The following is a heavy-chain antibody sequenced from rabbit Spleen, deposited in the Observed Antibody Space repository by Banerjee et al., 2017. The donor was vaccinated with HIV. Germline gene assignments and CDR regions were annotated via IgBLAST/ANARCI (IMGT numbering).Heavy chain of an antibody. V-gene: IGHV1S45*01. CDR2: IYGGSSGST. CDR3: ARSAYYGDFDYFDL. D-gene: IGHD2-1*01. CDR1: GFSFSSNYY. J-gene: IGHJ4*01. Sequence: QEQLKESGGGLVQPGGSLTLTCTASGFSFSSNYYMCWVRQAPGKGLEWIACIYGGSSGSTYYASWAKGRFTISKTSSTTVTLQMTSLTAADTATYFCARSAYYGDFDYFDLWGPGTLVTVS.